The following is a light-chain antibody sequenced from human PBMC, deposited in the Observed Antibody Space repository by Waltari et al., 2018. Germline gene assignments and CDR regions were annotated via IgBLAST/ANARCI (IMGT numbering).Light chain of an antibody. V-gene: IGKV1-39*01. J-gene: IGKJ1*01. CDR2: ATS. Sequence: DIQMTQSPSSLSASVGDRVTITCRASQSDRNFLNWYQQEPGKAPKLLIYATSSLQTGVPSRFSGSGSGTDFTLSISSLQPEDFAIYFCQQGYMTPRTFGQGTKVEIK. CDR3: QQGYMTPRT. CDR1: QSDRNF.